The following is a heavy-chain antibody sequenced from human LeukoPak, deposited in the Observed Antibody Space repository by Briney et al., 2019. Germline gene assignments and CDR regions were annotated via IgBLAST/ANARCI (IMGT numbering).Heavy chain of an antibody. Sequence: ASVKVSCKASGYTFTSYDINWVRQATGQGLEWMGWMNPNSGNTGYAQKFQGRVTMTRNTSISTAYMELSSLRSEDTAVYYCARDKHYYDSSGYYPHYFDYWGQGTLVTVSS. CDR1: GYTFTSYD. J-gene: IGHJ4*02. CDR3: ARDKHYYDSSGYYPHYFDY. D-gene: IGHD3-22*01. V-gene: IGHV1-8*01. CDR2: MNPNSGNT.